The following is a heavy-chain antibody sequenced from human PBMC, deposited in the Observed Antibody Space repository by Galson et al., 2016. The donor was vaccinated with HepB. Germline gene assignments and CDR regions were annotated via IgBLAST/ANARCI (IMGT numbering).Heavy chain of an antibody. Sequence: SLRLSCAASGFTFNTYAMSWVRQAPGKGPEWVSAITGNGGTTYYTDSVKGRFTISRDNSKNKLYLQMNSLRVDDTAVYYCAKRDYSDSDGYLPLFDRWGQGTLVTVSS. D-gene: IGHD3-22*01. V-gene: IGHV3-23*01. J-gene: IGHJ4*02. CDR3: AKRDYSDSDGYLPLFDR. CDR2: ITGNGGTT. CDR1: GFTFNTYA.